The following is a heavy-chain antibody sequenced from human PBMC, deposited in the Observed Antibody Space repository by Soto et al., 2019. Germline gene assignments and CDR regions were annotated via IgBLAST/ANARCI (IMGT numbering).Heavy chain of an antibody. J-gene: IGHJ6*02. CDR3: ARDNGGAYYYYGMDV. CDR1: GPSILRSY. D-gene: IGHD7-27*01. V-gene: IGHV4-59*01. Sequence: TLSLTCTDPGPSILRSYWSWIGQPPGKGLEWIGYIYYSGSTNYNPSLKSRVTISVDTSKNQFSLKLSSVTAADTAVYYCARDNGGAYYYYGMDVWGQGTTVT. CDR2: IYYSGST.